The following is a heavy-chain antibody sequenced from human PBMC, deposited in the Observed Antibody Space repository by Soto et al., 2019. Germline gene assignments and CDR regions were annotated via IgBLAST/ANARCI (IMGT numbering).Heavy chain of an antibody. Sequence: SETLSLTCSVSGAPVGSYYWTWIRQSPGKGLEWMAYLSYSGISNYSPSFTSRVTTPIDTSKNQFSLKLSSVTAADTAVYYCARISSNWYPDYWGQGTLVTVSS. CDR2: LSYSGIS. CDR3: ARISSNWYPDY. V-gene: IGHV4-59*08. D-gene: IGHD6-13*01. J-gene: IGHJ4*02. CDR1: GAPVGSYY.